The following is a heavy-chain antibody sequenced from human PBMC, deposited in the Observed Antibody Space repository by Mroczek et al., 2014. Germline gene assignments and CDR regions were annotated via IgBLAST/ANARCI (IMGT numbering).Heavy chain of an antibody. CDR3: ARHQGERQANWFDP. CDR1: GGSISSSSYY. D-gene: IGHD3-16*01. CDR2: IYYSGST. V-gene: IGHV4-39*01. J-gene: IGHJ5*02. Sequence: QVQLQESGPGLVKPSETLSLTCTVSGGSISSSSYYWGWIRQPPGKGLEWIGSIYYSGSTYYNPSLKSRVTISVDTSKNQFSLKLSSVTAADTAVYYCARHQGERQANWFDPWGQGTLVTVSS.